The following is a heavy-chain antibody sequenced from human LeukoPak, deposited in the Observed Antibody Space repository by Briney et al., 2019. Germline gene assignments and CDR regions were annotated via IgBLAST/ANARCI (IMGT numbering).Heavy chain of an antibody. J-gene: IGHJ4*02. CDR1: GFTFSSYA. D-gene: IGHD2-2*01. Sequence: GGSLRLSCAASGFTFSSYAMHWVRQAPGKGLEWVAVISYDGSNKYYADSVKGRFTISRDNSKNTLYLQINSLRAEDTAVYYCARGAVGLFCSSTSCSRGHLDYWGQGTLVTVSS. V-gene: IGHV3-30-3*01. CDR2: ISYDGSNK. CDR3: ARGAVGLFCSSTSCSRGHLDY.